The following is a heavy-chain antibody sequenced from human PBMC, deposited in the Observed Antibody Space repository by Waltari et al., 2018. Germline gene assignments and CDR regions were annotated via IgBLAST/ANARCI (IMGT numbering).Heavy chain of an antibody. CDR3: ARVYNREQTYYYYYYMDV. J-gene: IGHJ6*03. V-gene: IGHV3-53*01. CDR1: GFTVSSNY. D-gene: IGHD1-26*01. Sequence: EVQLVESGGGLIQPGGSLRLSCAASGFTVSSNYMSWVRQAPGKGLEWVSVIYSGGSTYYADSVKGRFTISRDNSKNTLYLQMNSLRAEDTAVYYCARVYNREQTYYYYYYMDVWGKGTTVTVSS. CDR2: IYSGGST.